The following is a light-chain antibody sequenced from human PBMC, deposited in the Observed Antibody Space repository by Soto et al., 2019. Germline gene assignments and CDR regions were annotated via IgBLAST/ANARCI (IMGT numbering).Light chain of an antibody. CDR2: WAS. CDR1: PCVFFSTNNLNY. J-gene: IGKJ4*01. V-gene: IGKV4-1*01. CDR3: QQYYSTPLT. Sequence: VVTPSPDSLAVSLGERATIKCRSSPCVFFSTNNLNYFAWYQQKAGQPPKLLIYWASTRESGVPDRFSGSGSGTDFTLTISSLQAEDVAVYYCQQYYSTPLTFGGGTKVDIK.